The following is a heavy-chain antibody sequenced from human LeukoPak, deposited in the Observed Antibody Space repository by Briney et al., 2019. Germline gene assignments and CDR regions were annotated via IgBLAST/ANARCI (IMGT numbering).Heavy chain of an antibody. D-gene: IGHD2/OR15-2a*01. CDR2: IKSKTYGGTT. J-gene: IGHJ5*02. CDR3: TGDHFA. V-gene: IGHV3-15*01. Sequence: PGGSLRLSCAASGFTFNNAWMSWVRQAPGKGLEWISRIKSKTYGGTTEYAAPVKGRFTISRDDSESTLFLQMDSLTTEDTAVYYCTGDHFAWGQGTLVTVPS. CDR1: GFTFNNAW.